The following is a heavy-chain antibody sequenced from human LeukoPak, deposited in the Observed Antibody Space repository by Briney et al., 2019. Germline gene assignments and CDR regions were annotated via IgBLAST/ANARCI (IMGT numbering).Heavy chain of an antibody. CDR1: GFTFSSYE. Sequence: SGGSLRLSCAASGFTFSSYEMNWVRQAPGKGLEWVSYISSSGSTIYYADSVKGRFTISRDNAKNSLYLQMNSLRAEDTAFYYCAREPSGNSYRSDFDYWGQGTLVSVSS. V-gene: IGHV3-48*03. D-gene: IGHD3-10*01. J-gene: IGHJ4*02. CDR2: ISSSGSTI. CDR3: AREPSGNSYRSDFDY.